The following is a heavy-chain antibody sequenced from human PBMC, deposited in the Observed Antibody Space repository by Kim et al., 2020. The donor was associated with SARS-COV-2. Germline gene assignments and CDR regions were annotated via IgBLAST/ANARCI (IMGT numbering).Heavy chain of an antibody. D-gene: IGHD5-18*01. CDR2: ISSNGGST. CDR3: VKDPTAMAAGYNWFDP. CDR1: GFTFSSYA. Sequence: GGSLRLSCSASGFTFSSYATHWVRQAPGKGLEYVSAISSNGGSTYYADSVKGRFTISRDNSKNTLYLQMSSLRAEDTAVYYCVKDPTAMAAGYNWFDPWGQGTLVTVSS. J-gene: IGHJ5*02. V-gene: IGHV3-64D*09.